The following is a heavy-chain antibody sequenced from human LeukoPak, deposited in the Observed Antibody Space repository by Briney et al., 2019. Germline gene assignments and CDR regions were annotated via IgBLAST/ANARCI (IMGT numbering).Heavy chain of an antibody. CDR3: ARDWRRNYYDSSGYYAFDI. CDR2: IYTSGST. D-gene: IGHD3-22*01. V-gene: IGHV4-4*07. Sequence: PSETLSLTCTVSGGSISSYYWSWIRQPAGNGLGWIGRIYTSGSTNYNPSLKSRVTMSVDTSKNQFSLKLSSVTAADTAVYYCARDWRRNYYDSSGYYAFDIWGQGTMVTVSS. J-gene: IGHJ3*02. CDR1: GGSISSYY.